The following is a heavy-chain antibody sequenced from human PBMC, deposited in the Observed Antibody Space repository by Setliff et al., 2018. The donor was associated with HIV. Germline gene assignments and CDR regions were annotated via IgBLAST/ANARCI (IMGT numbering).Heavy chain of an antibody. CDR2: VYSSGFT. J-gene: IGHJ5*02. CDR3: ARGRAGTGLDP. Sequence: SETLSLTCTFPGDSISSGNYSWSWIRQPAGKGLEWIGQVYSSGFTDYNPSLKSRVTLSADPSKTEVSLKMSSVTAADTAVYYCARGRAGTGLDPWGQGTLVTVSS. CDR1: GDSISSGNYS. D-gene: IGHD6-13*01. V-gene: IGHV4-61*09.